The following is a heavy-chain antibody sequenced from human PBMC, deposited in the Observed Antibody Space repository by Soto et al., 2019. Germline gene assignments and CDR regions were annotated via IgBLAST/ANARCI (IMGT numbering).Heavy chain of an antibody. CDR3: PRNYYGSGSYWLDP. D-gene: IGHD3-10*01. V-gene: IGHV4-59*01. CDR1: GGSISSYY. J-gene: IGHJ5*02. CDR2: IYYSGST. Sequence: AETLSLTCTVSGGSISSYYWSWTRQPPGKGLEWIGYIYYSGSTNYNPSLKSRVTISVDTSKNQFSLKLSSVTAADTAVYYCPRNYYGSGSYWLDPWGEGTMVPFSS.